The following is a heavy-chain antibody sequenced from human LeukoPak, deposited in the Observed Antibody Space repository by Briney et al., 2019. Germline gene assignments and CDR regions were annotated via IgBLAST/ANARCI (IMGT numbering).Heavy chain of an antibody. J-gene: IGHJ4*02. V-gene: IGHV4-4*02. Sequence: PSETLSLTCAVSGGSISSSNWWSWVRRPPGKGLEWIGEIYHSGSTNYNPSLKSRVTISVDKSKNQFSLKLSSVTAADTAVYYCATGSGSYYPFDYWGQGTLVTVSS. CDR3: ATGSGSYYPFDY. D-gene: IGHD3-10*01. CDR2: IYHSGST. CDR1: GGSISSSNW.